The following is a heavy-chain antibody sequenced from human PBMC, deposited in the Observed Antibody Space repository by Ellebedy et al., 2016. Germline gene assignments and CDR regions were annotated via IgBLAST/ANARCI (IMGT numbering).Heavy chain of an antibody. V-gene: IGHV4-59*01. CDR2: IHFSGYA. CDR1: GGSISSYY. CDR3: ARDGGFQSPEGFDY. Sequence: SETLSLTCTVSGGSISSYYWNWIRQTPGKGLEWIGFIHFSGYANYNPSLKSRVAMSVDTTKGQSSVNLTSVTAADTAIYFCARDGGFQSPEGFDYWGQGTLVTVSS. D-gene: IGHD1-14*01. J-gene: IGHJ4*02.